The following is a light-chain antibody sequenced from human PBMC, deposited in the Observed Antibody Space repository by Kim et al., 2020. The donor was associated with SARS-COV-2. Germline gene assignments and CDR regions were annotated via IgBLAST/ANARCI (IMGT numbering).Light chain of an antibody. V-gene: IGKV1-27*01. J-gene: IGKJ2*01. CDR2: SAS. Sequence: DIQMTQSPSSLSASVGDRVTITCRASQGISNYLAWYQQKPGKVPKLLIYSASTSQSGVPSRFSGSGSGTDFTLTISGLQPEDVATYYCQKYNSAPNTFGQGTKLEI. CDR3: QKYNSAPNT. CDR1: QGISNY.